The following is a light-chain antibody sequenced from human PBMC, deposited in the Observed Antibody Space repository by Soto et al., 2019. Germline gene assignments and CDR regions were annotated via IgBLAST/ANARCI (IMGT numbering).Light chain of an antibody. CDR3: QQRSNWPIT. V-gene: IGKV3D-20*02. J-gene: IGKJ5*01. CDR1: QTVSITY. CDR2: DAS. Sequence: EIVLTQSPGTLSLSPGESATLSCRASQTVSITYLTWYQQKPGQAPRLLIYDASNRATGIPARFSGSGSGTDFTLTISSLEPEDFAVYYCQQRSNWPITFGQGTRLEIK.